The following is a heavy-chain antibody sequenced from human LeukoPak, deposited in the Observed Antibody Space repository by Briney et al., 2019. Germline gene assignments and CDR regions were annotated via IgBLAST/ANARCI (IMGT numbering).Heavy chain of an antibody. CDR3: ARRVTMVRGEKVFDY. J-gene: IGHJ4*02. CDR2: IYYSGGT. D-gene: IGHD3-10*01. CDR1: GGSISSSSYY. V-gene: IGHV4-39*01. Sequence: SETLSLTCTVSGGSISSSSYYWGWIRQPPGKGLEWIGSIYYSGGTYYNPSLKSRVTISVDTSKNQFSLKLSSVTAADTAVYYCARRVTMVRGEKVFDYWGQGTLVTVSS.